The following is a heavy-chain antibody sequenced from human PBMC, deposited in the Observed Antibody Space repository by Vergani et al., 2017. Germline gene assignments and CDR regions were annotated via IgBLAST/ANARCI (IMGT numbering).Heavy chain of an antibody. CDR2: IKPEGSEK. D-gene: IGHD5-12*01. Sequence: EVQLVESGGGLVQPGGSLRLSCAASGFTFSSYWMSWVRQAPGKGLEWVANIKPEGSEKYYVDSVKGRFTISRDNAKNPLYLQMNSLRAEDTAVYYCARDPGGSGYDRGDYFDYWGQGTLVTVSS. V-gene: IGHV3-7*01. CDR1: GFTFSSYW. J-gene: IGHJ4*02. CDR3: ARDPGGSGYDRGDYFDY.